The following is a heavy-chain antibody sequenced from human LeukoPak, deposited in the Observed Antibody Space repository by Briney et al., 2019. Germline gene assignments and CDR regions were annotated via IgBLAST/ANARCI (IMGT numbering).Heavy chain of an antibody. D-gene: IGHD3-10*01. CDR1: GGSTSSSNW. V-gene: IGHV4-4*02. Sequence: KPSETLSLTCAVSGGSTSSSNWWSWVRQPPGKGLEWIGEIYHSGSTNYNPSLKSRVTISVDKSKNQFSLKLSSVTAADTAVYYCASYGSGSYRGAFDIWGQGTMVTVSS. CDR2: IYHSGST. CDR3: ASYGSGSYRGAFDI. J-gene: IGHJ3*02.